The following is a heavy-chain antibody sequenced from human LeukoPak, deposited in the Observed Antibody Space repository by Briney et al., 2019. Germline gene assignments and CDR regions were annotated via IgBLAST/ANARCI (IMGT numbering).Heavy chain of an antibody. J-gene: IGHJ4*01. CDR2: IKSDGSRI. Sequence: GGSLRLSCAASGFTFSSYGMHGARQAPGKGLVRVSRIKSDGSRINYANSVKGRFTISRDNAKNTLYLQMKSLRAEDTAVYFCARGGDCSTTSCWVDYWGHGTLVTVSS. D-gene: IGHD2-2*01. V-gene: IGHV3-74*01. CDR3: ARGGDCSTTSCWVDY. CDR1: GFTFSSYG.